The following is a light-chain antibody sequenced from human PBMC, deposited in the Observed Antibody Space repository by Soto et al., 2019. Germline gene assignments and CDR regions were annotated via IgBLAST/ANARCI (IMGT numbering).Light chain of an antibody. CDR1: QTISSW. CDR2: DAS. Sequence: IEMTQSTSTLSASVGDRVTITCRASQTISSWLAWYQQKPGKAPKLLIYDASSLEGGVPSRFTGDGSGTEFSLTIASLQPDDFGTYYCQQYKSYPWTFGQGTKVDIK. J-gene: IGKJ1*01. CDR3: QQYKSYPWT. V-gene: IGKV1-5*01.